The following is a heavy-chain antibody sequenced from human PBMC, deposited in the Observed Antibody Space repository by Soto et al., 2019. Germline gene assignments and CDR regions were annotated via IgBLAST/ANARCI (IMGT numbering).Heavy chain of an antibody. CDR3: AKDLVLRYFDWLPQYFDY. D-gene: IGHD3-9*01. Sequence: GGSLRLSCSASGFTFSNFAIHWVRQAPGKGLEYVSAISSNGGSTYYADSVKGRFTISRDNSKNTLYLQMNSLRAEDTAVYYCAKDLVLRYFDWLPQYFDYWGQGTLVTVSS. V-gene: IGHV3-64*04. J-gene: IGHJ4*02. CDR1: GFTFSNFA. CDR2: ISSNGGST.